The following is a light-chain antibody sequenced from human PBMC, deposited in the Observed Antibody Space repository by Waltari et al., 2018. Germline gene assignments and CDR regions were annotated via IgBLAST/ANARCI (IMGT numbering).Light chain of an antibody. CDR1: ALPTKY. CDR2: EDS. V-gene: IGLV3-10*01. J-gene: IGLJ3*02. Sequence: SYELTQPPSVSVSPAQAARITCPGTALPTKYAYWYQQKSGQAPVLAIYEDSKRPSGIPERFSGSSSGTTATLTLSGAQVEDEGDYYCYSTDSSDTHRVFGGGTKLTVL. CDR3: YSTDSSDTHRV.